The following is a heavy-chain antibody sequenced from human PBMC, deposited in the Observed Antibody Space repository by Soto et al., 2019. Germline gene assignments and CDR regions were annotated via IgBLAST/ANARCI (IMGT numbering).Heavy chain of an antibody. D-gene: IGHD6-6*01. CDR2: ISGSGGST. Sequence: EVQLLESGGGLVQPGGSLRLSCAASGFTFSSYAMSWVRQAPGKGLEWVSAISGSGGSTYYADSVKGRFTISRDNSKNTLYLQMNSLRAEDTAVYYCAKDPGYRSSFLGNYYMDVWGKGTTVTVSS. CDR3: AKDPGYRSSFLGNYYMDV. J-gene: IGHJ6*03. V-gene: IGHV3-23*01. CDR1: GFTFSSYA.